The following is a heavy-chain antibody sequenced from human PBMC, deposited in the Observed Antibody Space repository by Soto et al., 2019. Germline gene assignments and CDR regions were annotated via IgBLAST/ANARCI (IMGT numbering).Heavy chain of an antibody. D-gene: IGHD6-19*01. CDR1: GGSISSYY. CDR2: IYYSGST. V-gene: IGHV4-59*01. J-gene: IGHJ4*02. Sequence: PSETLSLTCTVSGGSISSYYWSWIRQPPGKGLEWIGYIYYSGSTNYNPSLKSRVTISVDTSKNQFSLKLSSVTAADTAVYYCARVLDVSGAVAGPNPDFRGKGTLVTLSS. CDR3: ARVLDVSGAVAGPNPDF.